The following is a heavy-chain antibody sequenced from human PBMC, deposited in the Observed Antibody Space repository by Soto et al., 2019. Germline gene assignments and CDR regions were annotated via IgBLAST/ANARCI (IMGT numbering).Heavy chain of an antibody. CDR2: IYYSGTT. D-gene: IGHD2-8*01. Sequence: QVQLQESGPGLVKPSQTLSLTCTVSGGSISSGDYYWSWIRQSPGKGLEWITYIYYSGTTYYNPSRKSRVTISVDTSKNQFSLKLSSVTAADTAVYYCARSMASIDYYYYGMDVWGQGTTVTVSS. J-gene: IGHJ6*02. V-gene: IGHV4-30-4*01. CDR1: GGSISSGDYY. CDR3: ARSMASIDYYYYGMDV.